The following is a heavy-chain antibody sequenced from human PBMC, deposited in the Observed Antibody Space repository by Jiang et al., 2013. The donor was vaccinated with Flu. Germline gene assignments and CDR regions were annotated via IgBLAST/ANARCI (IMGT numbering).Heavy chain of an antibody. J-gene: IGHJ4*02. CDR1: GFTFNIYY. CDR3: TRELSWSGRDY. Sequence: RLSCAASGFTFNIYYMSWVRQAPGKGLEFVANIKPDGSKKSYADSVEGRFTISIDNAKNSLYLQMNSLRAEDTAVYYCTRELSWSGRDYWGQGALVTVSS. V-gene: IGHV3-7*03. D-gene: IGHD2-8*01. CDR2: IKPDGSKK.